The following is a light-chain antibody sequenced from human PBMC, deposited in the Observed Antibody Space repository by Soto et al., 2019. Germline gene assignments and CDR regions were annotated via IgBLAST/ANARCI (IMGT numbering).Light chain of an antibody. Sequence: EIVMTQSPATLSVSPGERATLSCRASQSVSSNLTWYQQRPGRASRLLCYGASTRATGIPARCSGSGSGTDFTLTISSLQSEDFAVYYCQQYNNCPSTFGPGTKVDIK. CDR2: GAS. CDR3: QQYNNCPST. V-gene: IGKV3-15*01. J-gene: IGKJ3*01. CDR1: QSVSSN.